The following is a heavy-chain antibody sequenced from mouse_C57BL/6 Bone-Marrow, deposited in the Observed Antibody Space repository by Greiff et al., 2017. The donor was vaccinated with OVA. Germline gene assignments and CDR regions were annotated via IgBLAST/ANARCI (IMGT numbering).Heavy chain of an antibody. CDR2: ISDGGSYT. CDR3: ARIYYGNHYAMDY. Sequence: EVKVVESGGGLVKPGGSLKLSCAASGFTFSSYAMSWVRQTPEKRLEWVATISDGGSYTYYPDNVKGRFTISRDNAKNNLYLQMSHLKSEDTAMYYCARIYYGNHYAMDYWGQGTSVTVSS. J-gene: IGHJ4*01. D-gene: IGHD2-1*01. V-gene: IGHV5-4*03. CDR1: GFTFSSYA.